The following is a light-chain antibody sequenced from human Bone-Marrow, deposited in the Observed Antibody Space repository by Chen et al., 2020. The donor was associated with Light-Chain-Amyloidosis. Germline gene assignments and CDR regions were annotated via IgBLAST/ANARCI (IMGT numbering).Light chain of an antibody. CDR2: EDN. J-gene: IGLJ2*01. CDR1: SGYIASNY. Sequence: NFGLIQPHSVSESPGKTVTISSTRSSGYIASNYVHWYQQRPGRSPTIVIYEDNQRPSGVPDRFSGSIDRSSNSASLPISGLKTEDEGDYYCQSYDIAKVFGGGTKVTVL. V-gene: IGLV6-57*01. CDR3: QSYDIAKV.